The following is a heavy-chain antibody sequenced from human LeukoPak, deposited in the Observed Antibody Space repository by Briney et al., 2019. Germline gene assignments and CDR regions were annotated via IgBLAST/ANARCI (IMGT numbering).Heavy chain of an antibody. V-gene: IGHV4-39*01. Sequence: SETLSLTCTVSGVSMSSSPYYWGWIRQPPGKGLEWIGTIYDSGNTNYNPSLRSRLTISVDTSRNQFSLKLSSVTAADTAVYYCARHDCDSSRCSVNWFDPWGQGTLVTVSS. CDR3: ARHDCDSSRCSVNWFDP. CDR2: IYDSGNT. D-gene: IGHD2/OR15-2a*01. J-gene: IGHJ5*02. CDR1: GVSMSSSPYY.